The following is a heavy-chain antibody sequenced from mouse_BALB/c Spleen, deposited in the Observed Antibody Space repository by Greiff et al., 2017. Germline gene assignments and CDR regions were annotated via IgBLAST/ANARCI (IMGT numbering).Heavy chain of an antibody. Sequence: QLQQSGPELVKPGASVKIPCKASGYTFTDYNMDWVKQSHGKSLEWIGDINPNNGGTIYNQKFKGKATLTVDKSSSTAYMELRSLTSEDTAVYYCARRVTFYGSSFMDYWGQGTSVTVSS. CDR2: INPNNGGT. CDR1: GYTFTDYN. J-gene: IGHJ4*01. D-gene: IGHD1-1*01. V-gene: IGHV1-18*01. CDR3: ARRVTFYGSSFMDY.